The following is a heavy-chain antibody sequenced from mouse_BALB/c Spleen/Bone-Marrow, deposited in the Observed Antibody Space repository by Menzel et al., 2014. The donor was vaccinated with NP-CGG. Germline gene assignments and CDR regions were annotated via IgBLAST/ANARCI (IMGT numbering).Heavy chain of an antibody. CDR2: IYPGDGST. D-gene: IGHD3-2*01. J-gene: IGHJ3*01. CDR1: GYTFTSYD. Sequence: QVQLQQPGPELVKPGALVKISCKASGYTFTSYDINWVKQRPGQGLERIGWIYPGDGSTKYNEKFKGKATLTADKSSSTAYMQVSSLTSENSAVYFRAMTARGGFAYWGQGTLVTVSA. CDR3: AMTARGGFAY. V-gene: IGHV1S56*01.